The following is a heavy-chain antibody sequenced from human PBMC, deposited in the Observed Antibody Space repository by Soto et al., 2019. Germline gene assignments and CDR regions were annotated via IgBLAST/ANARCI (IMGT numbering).Heavy chain of an antibody. Sequence: GGSLRLSCAASGFTFSGCAMSWVRQAPAKGLEWVSAISGGGGSTYYADSVKGRFTISRDNSKNTLYLQMNSLRAEDTAVYYCAKAKDCSGGSCYSRWFDPWGQGTLVTVSS. J-gene: IGHJ5*02. CDR3: AKAKDCSGGSCYSRWFDP. CDR1: GFTFSGCA. V-gene: IGHV3-23*01. D-gene: IGHD2-15*01. CDR2: ISGGGGST.